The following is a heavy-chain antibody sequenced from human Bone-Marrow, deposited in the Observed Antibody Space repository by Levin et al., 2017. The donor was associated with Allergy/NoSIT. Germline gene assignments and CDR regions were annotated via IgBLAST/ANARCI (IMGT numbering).Heavy chain of an antibody. CDR2: VYWDDDK. V-gene: IGHV2-5*02. Sequence: SGPTLVKPTQTLTLTCTFSGFSLSTSGVGVGWIRQPPGKALEWLAVVYWDDDKRYSPSLKNRLTITKDTSKSQVVLTMTSMDPGDTATYYCVSGPIGAAPVYTFDICGQGTMVTVSS. D-gene: IGHD6-13*01. CDR3: VSGPIGAAPVYTFDI. CDR1: GFSLSTSGVG. J-gene: IGHJ3*02.